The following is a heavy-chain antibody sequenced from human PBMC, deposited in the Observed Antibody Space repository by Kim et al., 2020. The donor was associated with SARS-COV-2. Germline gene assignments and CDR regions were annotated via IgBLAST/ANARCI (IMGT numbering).Heavy chain of an antibody. J-gene: IGHJ4*02. D-gene: IGHD3-10*01. Sequence: GDPVKGRFTISRENAKNSLYLQMNSLRDEDAAVYYCARSQGSGSYLSDYWGQGTLVTVSS. CDR3: ARSQGSGSYLSDY. V-gene: IGHV3-11*03.